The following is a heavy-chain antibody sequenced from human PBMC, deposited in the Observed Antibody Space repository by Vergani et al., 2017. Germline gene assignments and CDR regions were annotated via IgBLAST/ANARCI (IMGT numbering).Heavy chain of an antibody. J-gene: IGHJ4*02. V-gene: IGHV4-30-4*08. CDR3: ARMGGYDEGDAFRVGYFDS. CDR2: IYYSGNT. CDR1: GGSISSGDYY. D-gene: IGHD3-22*01. Sequence: QVQLQESGPGLVKPSQTLSLTCTVSGGSISSGDYYWSWIRQPPGKGLEWIGYIYYSGNTYYNPSLKSRVIISVDTSKNQFSLKLNSVTAADTAMYYCARMGGYDEGDAFRVGYFDSWGPGILVTVSS.